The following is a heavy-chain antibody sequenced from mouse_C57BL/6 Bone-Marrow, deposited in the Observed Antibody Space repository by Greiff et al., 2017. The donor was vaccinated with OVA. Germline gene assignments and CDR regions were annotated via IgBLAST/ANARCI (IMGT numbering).Heavy chain of an antibody. CDR1: GYTFTDYN. CDR2: INSNNGGT. V-gene: IGHV1-18*01. Sequence: EVQLQQSGPELAKPGASVKIPCKASGYTFTDYNMDLVKQSHGKSLEWIGDINSNNGGTIYNQKFKGKATLTVDKSSSTAYMERRSLTSEDTAVYYCARGGYYDYDGGAWFAYWGQGTLVTVSA. D-gene: IGHD2-4*01. CDR3: ARGGYYDYDGGAWFAY. J-gene: IGHJ3*01.